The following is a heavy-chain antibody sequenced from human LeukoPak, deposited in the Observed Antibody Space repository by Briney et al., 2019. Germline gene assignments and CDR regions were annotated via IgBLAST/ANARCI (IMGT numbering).Heavy chain of an antibody. CDR1: GFTFSSYA. J-gene: IGHJ6*03. D-gene: IGHD6-13*01. CDR2: ISGSGGST. V-gene: IGHV3-23*01. CDR3: AKDRAEYSSSWDYYYYYMDV. Sequence: PGGSLRLSCAASGFTFSSYAMSWVRQAPGKGLEWASAISGSGGSTYYADSVKGRFTISRDNSKNTLYLQMNSLRAEDTAVYYCAKDRAEYSSSWDYYYYYMDVWGKGTTVTVSS.